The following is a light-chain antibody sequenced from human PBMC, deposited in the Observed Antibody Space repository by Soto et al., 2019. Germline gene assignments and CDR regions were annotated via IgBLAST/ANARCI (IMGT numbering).Light chain of an antibody. CDR2: DVS. CDR1: SSDVGGYNY. J-gene: IGLJ1*01. CDR3: GSYTTSSTLV. V-gene: IGLV2-14*03. Sequence: QSALAQPASVSGSPGQSITISCTGTSSDVGGYNYVSWYQQHPVKAPKLLIYDVSDRPSGVSIRFSGSKSGNTASLTISGLQAEDEADYYCGSYTTSSTLVFGTGTKVTVL.